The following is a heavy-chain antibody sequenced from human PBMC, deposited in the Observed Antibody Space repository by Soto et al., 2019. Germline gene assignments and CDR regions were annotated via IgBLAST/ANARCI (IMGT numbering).Heavy chain of an antibody. J-gene: IGHJ6*02. CDR3: ARRGRSIAARRDYGMDV. V-gene: IGHV4-34*01. D-gene: IGHD6-6*01. CDR1: GGSFSGYY. CDR2: INHSGST. Sequence: SETLSLTCAVYGGSFSGYYWSWIRQPPGKGLEWIGEINHSGSTNYNPSLKSRVTISVDTSKNQFSLKLSSVTAADTAVYYCARRGRSIAARRDYGMDVWGQGTTVTVSS.